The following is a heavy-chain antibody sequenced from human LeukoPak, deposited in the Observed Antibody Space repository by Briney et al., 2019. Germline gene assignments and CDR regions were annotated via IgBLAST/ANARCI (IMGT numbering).Heavy chain of an antibody. CDR2: IYYSGST. Sequence: KPSETLSLTCTVSGGSVSSSNYYWSWIRQPPGKGLEWIGYIYYSGSTNYNPSLKSRVTISVDTSKNQFSLKLSSVTAADTAVYYCARPTNTGYYDSWYFDLWGRGTLVTVSS. J-gene: IGHJ2*01. CDR1: GGSVSSSNYY. V-gene: IGHV4-61*01. CDR3: ARPTNTGYYDSWYFDL. D-gene: IGHD3-22*01.